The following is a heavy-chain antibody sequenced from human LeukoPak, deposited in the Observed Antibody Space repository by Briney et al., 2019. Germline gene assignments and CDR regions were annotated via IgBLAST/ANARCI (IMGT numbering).Heavy chain of an antibody. V-gene: IGHV3-48*04. J-gene: IGHJ4*02. D-gene: IGHD3-10*01. CDR2: ISSSGSTI. Sequence: GGSLRLSCAASGFTFSSYSMNWVRQAPGKGLEWVSYISSSGSTIYYADSVKGRFTISRDNAKNSLYLQMNSLRADDTAVYYWARPLPYYYGSGSYLPGDYWGQGTLVTVSS. CDR3: ARPLPYYYGSGSYLPGDY. CDR1: GFTFSSYS.